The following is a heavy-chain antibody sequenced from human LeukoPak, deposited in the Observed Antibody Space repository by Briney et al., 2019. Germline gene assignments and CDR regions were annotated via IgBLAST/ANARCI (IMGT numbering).Heavy chain of an antibody. CDR1: GFTVSSNY. V-gene: IGHV3-53*01. CDR3: ARDGAGSWYFDL. Sequence: GGSLRLSCAASGFTVSSNYMSWVGQAPAKGLEWVSVIYSGGSTYYADSVKGRFTISRDNSKNTLYLQMNSLRAEDTAVYYCARDGAGSWYFDLWGRGTLVTVSS. D-gene: IGHD1-26*01. J-gene: IGHJ2*01. CDR2: IYSGGST.